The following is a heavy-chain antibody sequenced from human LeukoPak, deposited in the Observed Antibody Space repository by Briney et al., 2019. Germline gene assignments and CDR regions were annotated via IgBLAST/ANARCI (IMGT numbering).Heavy chain of an antibody. CDR3: ARGWEGGFYYYYYMDV. CDR1: GGSISSYY. D-gene: IGHD1-26*01. CDR2: IYYSGST. J-gene: IGHJ6*03. Sequence: SETLSLTCTVSGGSISSYYWSWIRQPPGKGLEWIGYIYYSGSTNYNPSLKSRVTISVDTSKNQFSLKLSSVTAADTAVYYCARGWEGGFYYYYYMDVWGKGTTVTVSS. V-gene: IGHV4-59*01.